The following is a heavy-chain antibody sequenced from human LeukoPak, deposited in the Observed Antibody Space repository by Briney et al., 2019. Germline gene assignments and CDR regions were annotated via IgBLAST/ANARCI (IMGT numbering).Heavy chain of an antibody. D-gene: IGHD6-13*01. J-gene: IGHJ4*02. CDR1: GYTFTGYY. CDR2: INPNSGGT. CDR3: ARAKKQQLVGSY. Sequence: ASVKVSCKASGYTFTGYYMHWVRQAPGQGLEWMGWINPNSGGTNYAQKLQGRVTMTRDTSISTAYMELSRLRSDDTAVYYCARAKKQQLVGSYWGQGTLVTVSS. V-gene: IGHV1-2*02.